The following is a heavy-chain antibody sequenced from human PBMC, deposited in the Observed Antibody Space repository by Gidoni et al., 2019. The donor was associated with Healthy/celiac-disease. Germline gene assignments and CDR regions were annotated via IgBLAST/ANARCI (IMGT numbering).Heavy chain of an antibody. J-gene: IGHJ4*02. D-gene: IGHD6-13*01. CDR2: INHSGST. CDR1: GGSFSGYY. Sequence: QVQLQQWGAGLLKPSETLSLTCAVYGGSFSGYYWSWIRQPPGKGLEWIGEINHSGSTNYNPSLKSRVTISVDTSKNQFSLKLSSVTAADTAVYYCARSSSRWSRPIDYWGQGTLVTVSS. CDR3: ARSSSRWSRPIDY. V-gene: IGHV4-34*01.